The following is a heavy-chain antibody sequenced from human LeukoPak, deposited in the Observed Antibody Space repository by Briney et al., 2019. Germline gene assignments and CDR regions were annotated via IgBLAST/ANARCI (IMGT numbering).Heavy chain of an antibody. CDR2: ISAYNGNT. CDR3: ARVLDTYYYDSSGRSELDY. J-gene: IGHJ4*02. V-gene: IGHV1-18*01. CDR1: GYTFTSYG. D-gene: IGHD3-22*01. Sequence: ASVKVSCKASGYTFTSYGISWVRQAPGRGLEWMGWISAYNGNTNYAQKLQGRVTMTTDTSTSTAYMELRSLRSDDTAVYYCARVLDTYYYDSSGRSELDYWGQGTLVTVSS.